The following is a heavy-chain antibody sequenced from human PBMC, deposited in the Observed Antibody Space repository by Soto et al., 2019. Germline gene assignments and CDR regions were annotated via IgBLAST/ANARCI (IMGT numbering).Heavy chain of an antibody. CDR3: ARKNTMIAATYWFDP. V-gene: IGHV4-31*03. D-gene: IGHD3-22*01. Sequence: PSETLSLTCTVSGGSITSGGNYWSWIRQHPGKGLEWIGDTYSSGSTFYNPSLRSRVTISLDTSKNQFSLRLSSVTAADTAVYYCARKNTMIAATYWFDPWGQGTLVTVSS. CDR1: GGSITSGGNY. CDR2: TYSSGST. J-gene: IGHJ5*02.